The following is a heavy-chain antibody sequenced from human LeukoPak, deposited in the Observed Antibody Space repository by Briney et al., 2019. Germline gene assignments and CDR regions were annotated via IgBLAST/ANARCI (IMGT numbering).Heavy chain of an antibody. J-gene: IGHJ4*02. CDR2: IYYSGST. V-gene: IGHV4-39*01. Sequence: KPSETLSLTCTVSGGSISSSSYYWGWIRQPPGKGLEWIGSIYYSGSTYYNPSLKSRVTISVDTSKNQFSLKLSSVTAADTAVYYCAGQSPRYCSSTSCGGYWGQGTLVTVSS. CDR1: GGSISSSSYY. D-gene: IGHD2-2*01. CDR3: AGQSPRYCSSTSCGGY.